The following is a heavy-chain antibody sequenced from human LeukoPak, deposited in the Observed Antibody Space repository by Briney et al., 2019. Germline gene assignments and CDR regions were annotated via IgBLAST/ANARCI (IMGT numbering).Heavy chain of an antibody. Sequence: SSETLSLTCTVSGGSISSGDYYWSWIRQPPGKGLEWIGHIYYSGNTYYNPSLKSRVTISVDTSKNQFSLKLSSVTAADTAVYYCARGSREWELLFAFDIWGQGTMVTVSS. J-gene: IGHJ3*02. CDR2: IYYSGNT. V-gene: IGHV4-30-4*08. CDR3: ARGSREWELLFAFDI. D-gene: IGHD1-26*01. CDR1: GGSISSGDYY.